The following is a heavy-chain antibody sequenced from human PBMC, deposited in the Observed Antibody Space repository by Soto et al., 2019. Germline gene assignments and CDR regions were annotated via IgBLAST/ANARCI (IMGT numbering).Heavy chain of an antibody. CDR2: ISPNSGGT. V-gene: IGHV1-2*04. CDR1: GYTFTSYG. Sequence: ASVKVSCKASGYTFTSYGISWVRQAPGQGLEWMGWISPNSGGTNYAQKFQGWVTMTRDTSISTAYMELSRLRSDDTAVYYCARGEGGPRWGSIDYWGQGTLVNVSS. J-gene: IGHJ4*02. CDR3: ARGEGGPRWGSIDY. D-gene: IGHD2-21*01.